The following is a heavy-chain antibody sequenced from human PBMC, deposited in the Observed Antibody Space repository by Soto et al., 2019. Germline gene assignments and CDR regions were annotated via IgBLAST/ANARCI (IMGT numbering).Heavy chain of an antibody. V-gene: IGHV3-74*01. D-gene: IGHD3-22*01. CDR3: ARVVDYYDPYYYYGMDV. Sequence: EVQLVESGGGLVQPGGSLRLSCAASGFTFSSDWMHWVRQAPGKGLVWVSRINTDGSDTSYADSVKGRFTISRDNAKNTVYLQMNSLRAEDTAVYYCARVVDYYDPYYYYGMDVWGQGTTVTVSS. CDR2: INTDGSDT. CDR1: GFTFSSDW. J-gene: IGHJ6*02.